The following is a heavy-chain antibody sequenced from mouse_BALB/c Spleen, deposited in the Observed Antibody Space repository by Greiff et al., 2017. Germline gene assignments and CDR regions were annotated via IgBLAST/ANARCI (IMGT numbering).Heavy chain of an antibody. J-gene: IGHJ4*01. CDR1: GFSLTSYG. CDR3: ARAKGYYAMDY. Sequence: VQRVESGPGLVAPSQSLSITCTVSGFSLTSYGVHWVRQPPGKGLEWLGVIWAGGSTNYNSALMSRLSISKDNSKSQVFLKMNSLQTDDTAMYYCARAKGYYAMDYWGQGTSVTVSS. CDR2: IWAGGST. V-gene: IGHV2-9*02.